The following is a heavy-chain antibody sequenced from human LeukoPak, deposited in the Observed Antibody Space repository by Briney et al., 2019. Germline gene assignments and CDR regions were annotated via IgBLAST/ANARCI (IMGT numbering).Heavy chain of an antibody. CDR3: ASANSYQLRRGAFDI. J-gene: IGHJ3*02. Sequence: ASVKVSCKASGYTFTSYGISWVRQAPGQGLEWMGWISAYNGNTNYAQKLQGRVTMTTDTSTSTAYMELRSLRSDDTAVYYCASANSYQLRRGAFDIWGQGTMVTVSS. D-gene: IGHD2-2*01. V-gene: IGHV1-18*01. CDR1: GYTFTSYG. CDR2: ISAYNGNT.